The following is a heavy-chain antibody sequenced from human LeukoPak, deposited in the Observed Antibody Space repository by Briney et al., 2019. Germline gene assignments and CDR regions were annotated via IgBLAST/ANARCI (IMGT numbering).Heavy chain of an antibody. CDR1: GFTFSSYS. CDR3: ARGLRYFDLLLFYYFDY. D-gene: IGHD3-9*01. CDR2: ISSSSSYI. V-gene: IGHV3-21*01. Sequence: GGSLRLSCAASGFTFSSYSMNWVRQAPGKGLEWVSSISSSSSYIYYTDSVKGRFTISRDNAKNSLYLQMNSLRAEDTAVYYCARGLRYFDLLLFYYFDYWGQGTLVTVSS. J-gene: IGHJ4*02.